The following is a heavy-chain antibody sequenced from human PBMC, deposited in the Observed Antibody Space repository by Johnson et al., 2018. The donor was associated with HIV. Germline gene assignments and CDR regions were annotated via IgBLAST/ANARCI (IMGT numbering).Heavy chain of an antibody. CDR2: IYSGGST. V-gene: IGHV3-53*01. J-gene: IGHJ3*02. CDR1: GFTVSSNY. CDR3: ARGVGTYAFDI. D-gene: IGHD1-26*01. Sequence: VQVVESGGGLIQPGGSLRLSCAASGFTVSSNYMSWVRQAPGKGLEWVSVIYSGGSTYYADSVKGRFTISRDNSKNTLYLQMNSLRAVDTAGYYWARGVGTYAFDIWGQGTMVTVSS.